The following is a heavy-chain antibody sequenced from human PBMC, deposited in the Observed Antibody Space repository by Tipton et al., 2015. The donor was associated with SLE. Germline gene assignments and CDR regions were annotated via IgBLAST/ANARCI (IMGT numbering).Heavy chain of an antibody. J-gene: IGHJ3*02. Sequence: TLSLTCTVSGASITNYYWNWIRQTQGKGLEWIGYIYSSGGTDYNPSLKSRLTISVETSKNQFSLKLTSVTAADTAVYYCARGNYDFRGRTFDIWGQGTMVTVSS. CDR2: IYSSGGT. D-gene: IGHD3-3*01. CDR1: GASITNYY. V-gene: IGHV4-4*08. CDR3: ARGNYDFRGRTFDI.